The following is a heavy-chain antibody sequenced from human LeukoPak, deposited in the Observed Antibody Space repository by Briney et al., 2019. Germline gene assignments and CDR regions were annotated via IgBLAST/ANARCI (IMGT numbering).Heavy chain of an antibody. CDR2: ISSGGSTI. Sequence: LPGGSLRLSCAASGFTFSSYERNWVRQAPGKGLEGVSYISSGGSTIYYAASGKGRFTISTDNAKNSLYLQMTSLRAHDTAVYYCAGPLLRFGELKRMDVWGKGTTVTVS. D-gene: IGHD3-10*01. J-gene: IGHJ6*01. CDR3: AGPLLRFGELKRMDV. V-gene: IGHV3-48*03. CDR1: GFTFSSYE.